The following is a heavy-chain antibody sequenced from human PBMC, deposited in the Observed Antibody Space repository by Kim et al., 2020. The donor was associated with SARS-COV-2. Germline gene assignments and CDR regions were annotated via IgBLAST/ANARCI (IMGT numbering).Heavy chain of an antibody. CDR3: ARLASSSWYGYGMDV. Sequence: PSFQGHVTISADKSISTAYLQWSSLKASDTAMYYCARLASSSWYGYGMDVWGQGTTVTVSS. D-gene: IGHD6-13*01. J-gene: IGHJ6*02. V-gene: IGHV5-10-1*01.